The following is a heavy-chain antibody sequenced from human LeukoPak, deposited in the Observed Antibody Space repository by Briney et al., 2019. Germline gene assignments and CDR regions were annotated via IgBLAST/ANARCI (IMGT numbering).Heavy chain of an antibody. CDR2: IKQDGSEK. CDR3: GRFTRSGDSVY. J-gene: IGHJ4*02. D-gene: IGHD7-27*01. CDR1: GFTFSSYW. Sequence: PGGSLRLSCAASGFTFSSYWMSWVRQAPGKGLEWVANIKQDGSEKQYVDSVKGRFAISRDNAENSLYLQMNSLKAEDTAVYYCGRFTRSGDSVYWGQGTLVTVSP. V-gene: IGHV3-7*04.